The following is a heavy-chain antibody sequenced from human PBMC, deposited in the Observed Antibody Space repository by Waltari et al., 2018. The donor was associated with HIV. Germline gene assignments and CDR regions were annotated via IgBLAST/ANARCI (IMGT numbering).Heavy chain of an antibody. CDR3: AMRSSSSGQKWFDP. J-gene: IGHJ5*02. D-gene: IGHD6-6*01. Sequence: QVQLVQSGAEVKKPGASVKVSCKASVYTFTSYDINWVRQATGQGLEWMGWMNPNSGNTGYAQKFQGRVTMTRNTSISTAYMELSSLRSEDTAVYYCAMRSSSSGQKWFDPWGQGTLVTVSS. CDR1: VYTFTSYD. CDR2: MNPNSGNT. V-gene: IGHV1-8*01.